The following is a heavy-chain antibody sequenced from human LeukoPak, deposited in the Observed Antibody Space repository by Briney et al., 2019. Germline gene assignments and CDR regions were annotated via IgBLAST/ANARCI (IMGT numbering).Heavy chain of an antibody. CDR2: ISSSSSYI. CDR1: GFTFSGYS. V-gene: IGHV3-21*01. J-gene: IGHJ5*02. Sequence: GGSLRLSCAASGFTFSGYSMNWVRQAPGKGLEWVSFISSSSSYIHYADSVEGRFTISRDNAKNSLYLQMNSLRAEDTAVYYCARDGGGYRFYNWFDPWGQGTLVTVSS. D-gene: IGHD5-12*01. CDR3: ARDGGGYRFYNWFDP.